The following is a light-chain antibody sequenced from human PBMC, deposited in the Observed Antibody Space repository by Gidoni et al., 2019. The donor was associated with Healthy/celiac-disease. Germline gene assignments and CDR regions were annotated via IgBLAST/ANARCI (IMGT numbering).Light chain of an antibody. V-gene: IGLV3-1*01. CDR3: QAWDSNTVV. Sequence: SYDLTQPPSVSVSPGQTASITCSGDKLGDKYACWYQLKPGQSPVLLIYQDSQRPSGIPERFSGSNSGNTATLTISGTQAMDEADYYCQAWDSNTVVFGGGTKLTVL. CDR2: QDS. J-gene: IGLJ2*01. CDR1: KLGDKY.